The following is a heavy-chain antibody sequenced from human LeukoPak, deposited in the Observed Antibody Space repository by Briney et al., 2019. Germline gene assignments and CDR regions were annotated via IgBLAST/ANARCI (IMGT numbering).Heavy chain of an antibody. V-gene: IGHV3-48*01. Sequence: GESLRLSCAASGFTFSSYSMNWVRQAPGKGLEWVSYISSSSSTIYYADSGKGRFTISRDNAKNSLYLQMNSLRAEDTAVYYCARVLGWFGELSFDYWGQGTLVTVSS. D-gene: IGHD3-10*01. CDR2: ISSSSSTI. CDR3: ARVLGWFGELSFDY. CDR1: GFTFSSYS. J-gene: IGHJ4*02.